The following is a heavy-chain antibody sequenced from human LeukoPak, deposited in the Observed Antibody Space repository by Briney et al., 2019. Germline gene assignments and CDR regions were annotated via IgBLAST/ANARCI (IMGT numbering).Heavy chain of an antibody. V-gene: IGHV1-2*02. D-gene: IGHD3-22*01. Sequence: ASVKVSCKASGYTFTGYYMHWVRQAPGQGLEWMGWINPSSGGTNYAQKFQGRVTMTRDTSISTAYMELSRLRSDDTAVYYCARDPGRYYYDSSGYSANYWGQGTLVTVSS. J-gene: IGHJ4*02. CDR1: GYTFTGYY. CDR2: INPSSGGT. CDR3: ARDPGRYYYDSSGYSANY.